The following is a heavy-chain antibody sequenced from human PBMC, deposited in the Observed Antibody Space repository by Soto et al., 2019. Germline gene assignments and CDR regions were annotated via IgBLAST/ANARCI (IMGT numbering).Heavy chain of an antibody. CDR2: IWNDGSNK. CDR3: AKASGDSSGYYYGYWYFDL. D-gene: IGHD3-22*01. CDR1: GFTFRTYG. Sequence: QVQLVESGGGVVQPGRSLRLTCEASGFTFRTYGMHWVRQAPGKGLEWVAVIWNDGSNKNYGDSVKGRFTISRDNSKNTLYLQMNSLRAEDTAVYYCAKASGDSSGYYYGYWYFDLWGRGTLVTVSS. V-gene: IGHV3-33*06. J-gene: IGHJ2*01.